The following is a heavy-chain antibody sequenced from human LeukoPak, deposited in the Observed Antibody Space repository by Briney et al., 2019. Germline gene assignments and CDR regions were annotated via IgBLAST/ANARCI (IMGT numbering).Heavy chain of an antibody. J-gene: IGHJ4*02. CDR3: ARHGSGRYYPAEGRVDY. CDR1: GYGFTSYY. CDR2: INPSVGGT. Sequence: ASVKASCKAFGYGFTSYYIHWVRQAPGQGLEWMGIINPSVGGTTYARKFQGRVTMTRDTSTSTVYMELSSLRFEDTAVYYCARHGSGRYYPAEGRVDYWGQGTLVTVSS. D-gene: IGHD3-10*01. V-gene: IGHV1-46*03.